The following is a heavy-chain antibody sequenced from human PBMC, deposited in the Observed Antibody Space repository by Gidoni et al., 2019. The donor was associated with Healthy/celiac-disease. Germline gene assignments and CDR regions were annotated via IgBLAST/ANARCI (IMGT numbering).Heavy chain of an antibody. CDR2: ISWNSGSI. V-gene: IGHV3-9*02. CDR3: AKARFGGDTSLRAFDI. D-gene: IGHD3-16*01. Sequence: EVQLVESGGGLVQPGRSLRLSCAASGFSSDDYAMHWVRQAPGKGLEWVSGISWNSGSIGYADSVKGRFTISRDNAKNSLYLQMNSLRAEDTALYYCAKARFGGDTSLRAFDIWGQGTMVTVSS. CDR1: GFSSDDYA. J-gene: IGHJ3*02.